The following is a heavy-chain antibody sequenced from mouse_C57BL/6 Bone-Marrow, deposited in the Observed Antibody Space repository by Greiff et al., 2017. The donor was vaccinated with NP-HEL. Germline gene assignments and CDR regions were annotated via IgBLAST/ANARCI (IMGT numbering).Heavy chain of an antibody. CDR2: IWTGGGT. CDR3: ARKGITTVVGRWYFDV. Sequence: VKLMESGSGLVAPSQSLSITCTVSGFSLTSYAISWVRQPPGKGLEWLGVIWTGGGTNYNSALKSRLSISKDNSKSQVFLKMNSLQTDDTARYYCARKGITTVVGRWYFDVWGTGTTVTVSS. D-gene: IGHD1-1*01. V-gene: IGHV2-9-1*01. CDR1: GFSLTSYA. J-gene: IGHJ1*03.